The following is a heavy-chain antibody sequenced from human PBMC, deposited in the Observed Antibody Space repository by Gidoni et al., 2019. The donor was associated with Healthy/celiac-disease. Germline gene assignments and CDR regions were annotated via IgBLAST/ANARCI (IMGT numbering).Heavy chain of an antibody. D-gene: IGHD1-26*01. V-gene: IGHV3-30-3*01. Sequence: QVQLLESGGGVVQPGRSLRLSCAASGFTFSSYAMHWVRKAPGKGLEWVAVISYDGSNKYYADSVKGRFTISRDNSKNTLYLQMNSLRAEDTAVYYCARDYSSDTERDWGQGTLVTVSS. CDR3: ARDYSSDTERD. CDR1: GFTFSSYA. J-gene: IGHJ1*01. CDR2: ISYDGSNK.